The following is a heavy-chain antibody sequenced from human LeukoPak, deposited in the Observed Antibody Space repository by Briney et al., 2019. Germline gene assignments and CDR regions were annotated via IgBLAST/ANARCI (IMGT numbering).Heavy chain of an antibody. J-gene: IGHJ5*02. Sequence: SETLSLTCTVSGGSVSSGSYYWSWIRQPPGKGLERIGYIYYSGSTNYNPSLKSRVTISVDTSKNQFSLKLSSVTAADTAVYYCARAPGYSSSSGGLDPWGQGTLVTVSS. CDR2: IYYSGST. CDR1: GGSVSSGSYY. CDR3: ARAPGYSSSSGGLDP. V-gene: IGHV4-61*01. D-gene: IGHD6-6*01.